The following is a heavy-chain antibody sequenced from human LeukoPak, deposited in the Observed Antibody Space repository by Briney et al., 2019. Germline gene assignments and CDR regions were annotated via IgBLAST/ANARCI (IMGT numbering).Heavy chain of an antibody. CDR3: ARGVGSDYDL. Sequence: GGSLRLSCAASGFTFSNYEMNWVRQAPGKGLEWVSYISSRGRTIYYADSVKGRFTISRDNAQNSLYLQMNSLRAEDTAVYYCARGVGSDYDLWGQGTLVTVSS. D-gene: IGHD5-12*01. CDR2: ISSRGRTI. CDR1: GFTFSNYE. J-gene: IGHJ4*02. V-gene: IGHV3-48*03.